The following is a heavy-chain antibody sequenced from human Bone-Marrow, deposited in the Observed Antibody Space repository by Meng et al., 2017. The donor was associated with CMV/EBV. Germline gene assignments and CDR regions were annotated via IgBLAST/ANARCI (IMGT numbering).Heavy chain of an antibody. D-gene: IGHD2-21*01. CDR2: IIPIFGTA. CDR1: GGTFSSYA. CDR3: ARGVMKFDCGGDCYSYYFDY. J-gene: IGHJ4*02. Sequence: SVKVSCKASGGTFSSYAISWVRQAPGQGLEWMGGIIPIFGTANYAQKFQGRVTITTDESTSTAYMELSSLRSEDTAVYYCARGVMKFDCGGDCYSYYFDYWGQGNLVNVHS. V-gene: IGHV1-69*05.